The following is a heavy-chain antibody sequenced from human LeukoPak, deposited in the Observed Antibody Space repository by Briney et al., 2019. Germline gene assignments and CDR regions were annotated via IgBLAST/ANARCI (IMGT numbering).Heavy chain of an antibody. CDR3: AIHSHDRSGRGSFDL. D-gene: IGHD6-19*01. Sequence: SETLSLTCTVSAVASISYYWGLISKPQGNGLECILYIYYSGSTNYNPALKRRVTISVDTSKNHFSLNLSSMTAPIPAMYSCAIHSHDRSGRGSFDLWGRGTLVTVSS. CDR1: AVASISYY. CDR2: IYYSGST. J-gene: IGHJ2*01. V-gene: IGHV4-59*01.